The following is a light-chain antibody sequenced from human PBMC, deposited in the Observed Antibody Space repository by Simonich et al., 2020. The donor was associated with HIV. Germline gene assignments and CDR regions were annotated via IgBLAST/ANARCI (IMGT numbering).Light chain of an antibody. CDR3: QQYYSPPIT. J-gene: IGKJ5*01. Sequence: DIVMTQSPDSLAVSLGERATINCKSTQSLLYSPSNKNNLAWYQQRPGQPPKLLIYWASTREAGVPDRFSGSGSGTDFTLTISTLQAEDVAVYYCQQYYSPPITFGQGTRLEI. CDR1: QSLLYSPSNKNN. CDR2: WAS. V-gene: IGKV4-1*01.